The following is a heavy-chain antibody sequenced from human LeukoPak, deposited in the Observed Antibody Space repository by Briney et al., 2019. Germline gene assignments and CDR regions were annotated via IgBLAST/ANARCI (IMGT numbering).Heavy chain of an antibody. Sequence: GASLRLSCAASGFTFSSYAMSWVRQAPGKGLEWVSAISGSGGCTYYADSVKGRFTISRDNSKNTLYLQMNSLRAEDTAVYYCAKGGPSSSWTYCFDYWGQGTLVTVSS. J-gene: IGHJ4*02. V-gene: IGHV3-23*01. CDR1: GFTFSSYA. CDR3: AKGGPSSSWTYCFDY. CDR2: ISGSGGCT. D-gene: IGHD6-13*01.